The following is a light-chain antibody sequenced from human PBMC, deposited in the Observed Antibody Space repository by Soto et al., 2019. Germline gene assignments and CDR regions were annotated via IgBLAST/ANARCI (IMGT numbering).Light chain of an antibody. J-gene: IGKJ1*01. CDR3: QQYNNWPGT. V-gene: IGKV3-15*01. CDR2: GAS. Sequence: IVMTQSPATLSMCPGERATLSCRASQSLNRDLAWYQQKPGQSPRLLIFGASIRATGIPARFSGSGSGTEFTLTIGSLQSEDCALYYCQQYNNWPGTFGQGTKVDIK. CDR1: QSLNRD.